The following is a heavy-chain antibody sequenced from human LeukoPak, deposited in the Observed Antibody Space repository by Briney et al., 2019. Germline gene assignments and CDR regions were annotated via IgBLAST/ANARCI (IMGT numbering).Heavy chain of an antibody. CDR3: AVLRWRNPSTFDY. D-gene: IGHD4-23*01. J-gene: IGHJ4*02. V-gene: IGHV1-69*06. CDR1: GGTFSSYA. CDR2: IIPIFGTA. Sequence: ASVKVSCKASGGTFSSYAISWVRQAPGQGLEWMGGIIPIFGTANYAQKFQGRVTITADKSTSTAYMELSSLRSEDTAVYYCAVLRWRNPSTFDYWGQGTLVTVSS.